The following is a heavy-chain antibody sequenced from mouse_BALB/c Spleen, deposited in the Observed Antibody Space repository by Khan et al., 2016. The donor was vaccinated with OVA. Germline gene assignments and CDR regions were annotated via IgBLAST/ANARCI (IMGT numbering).Heavy chain of an antibody. CDR3: TRDRIDY. Sequence: QVQLKESGAELAKPGASVKMSCKASGYTFTTYWMHWVKQRPGQGLEWIGYINPTSGYTDYNEKFKDRATWSADKSSSTAYMQLSSLTSEDSAVNYCTRDRIDYWGQGTTLTVSS. J-gene: IGHJ2*01. CDR2: INPTSGYT. V-gene: IGHV1-7*01. CDR1: GYTFTTYW.